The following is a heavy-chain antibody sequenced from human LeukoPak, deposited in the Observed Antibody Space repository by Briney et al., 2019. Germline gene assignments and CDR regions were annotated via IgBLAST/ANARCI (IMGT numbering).Heavy chain of an antibody. CDR3: ARDPHYYYDSSGYADY. CDR1: GYTFTSYG. J-gene: IGHJ4*02. CDR2: ISAYNGNT. Sequence: GASLKLSRTASGYTFTSYGISWVRQAPGQGLEWMGWISAYNGNTNYAQKLQGRVTMTTDTSTSTAYMELRSLRSDDTAVYYCARDPHYYYDSSGYADYWGQGTLVTVSS. V-gene: IGHV1-18*01. D-gene: IGHD3-22*01.